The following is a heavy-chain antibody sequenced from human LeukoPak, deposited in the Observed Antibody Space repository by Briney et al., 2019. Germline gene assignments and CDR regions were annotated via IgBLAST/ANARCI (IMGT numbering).Heavy chain of an antibody. CDR2: IYHSGST. CDR1: GGSISSGGYS. V-gene: IGHV4-30-2*01. Sequence: SETPSLTCAVSGGSISSGGYSWSWIRQPPGKGLEWIGYIYHSGSTYYNPSLKSRVTISADTSKNHFSLKLNSVTTADTAVYYCTRGAGWLIDYWGQGILVTVSS. CDR3: TRGAGWLIDY. J-gene: IGHJ4*02. D-gene: IGHD3-16*01.